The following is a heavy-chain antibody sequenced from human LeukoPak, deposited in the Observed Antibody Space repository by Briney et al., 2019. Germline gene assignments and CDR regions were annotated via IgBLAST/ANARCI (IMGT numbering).Heavy chain of an antibody. CDR1: GLIFNNVW. CDR3: ARSGNTYGVSEMDV. CDR2: TYSGGTT. V-gene: IGHV3-53*01. J-gene: IGHJ6*02. Sequence: GGSLRLSCAASGLIFNNVWMNWVRQTPGKGLEWVSVTYSGGTTYYADSVQGRFTTSRDNSNNTIYLQVNSLRTEDTAVYYCARSGNTYGVSEMDVWGQGTTVTVAS. D-gene: IGHD5-18*01.